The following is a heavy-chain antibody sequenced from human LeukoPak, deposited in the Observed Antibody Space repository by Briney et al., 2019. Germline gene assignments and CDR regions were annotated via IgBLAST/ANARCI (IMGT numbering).Heavy chain of an antibody. Sequence: PGGSLRLSCVASGFTFSSHWMSWVRQAPGKGLEWVANIKQDGSEKYYADSVKGRFTIPRDNSKNTLYLQMNSLRAEDTAVFYCARNFYGDYENYFDYWGQGTLVTVSS. CDR3: ARNFYGDYENYFDY. CDR2: IKQDGSEK. D-gene: IGHD4-17*01. V-gene: IGHV3-7*01. J-gene: IGHJ4*02. CDR1: GFTFSSHW.